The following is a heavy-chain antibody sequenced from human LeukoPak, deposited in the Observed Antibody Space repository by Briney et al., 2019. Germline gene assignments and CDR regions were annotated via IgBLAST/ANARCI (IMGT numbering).Heavy chain of an antibody. D-gene: IGHD3-22*01. Sequence: PGGSLRLSCAASGFTFSSYAMSWVRQAPGKGLEWVSAISGSGGSTYYADSVKGRFTISRDNSKNTLYLQMNSLRAEDTAVYYCAKDLITMIVVVNSPLDYWGQGTLVTVSS. CDR2: ISGSGGST. J-gene: IGHJ4*02. V-gene: IGHV3-23*01. CDR1: GFTFSSYA. CDR3: AKDLITMIVVVNSPLDY.